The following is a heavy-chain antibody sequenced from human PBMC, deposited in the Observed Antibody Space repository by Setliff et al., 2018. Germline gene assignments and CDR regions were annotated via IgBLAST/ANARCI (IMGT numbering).Heavy chain of an antibody. CDR2: INPNSGGT. V-gene: IGHV1-2*04. CDR3: ARDRDSSGYPYYFDY. Sequence: ASVKVSCKASGYTFTGYYMHWVRQAPGQGLEWMGWINPNSGGTNYAQKFQGWVTMTRDTSISTAYMELSRLRSDDTAVYYCARDRDSSGYPYYFDYWGQGTLGTVS. CDR1: GYTFTGYY. J-gene: IGHJ4*02. D-gene: IGHD3-22*01.